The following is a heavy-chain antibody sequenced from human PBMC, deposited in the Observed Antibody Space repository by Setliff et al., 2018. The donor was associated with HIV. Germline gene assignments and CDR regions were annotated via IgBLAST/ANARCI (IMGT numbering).Heavy chain of an antibody. CDR3: ARDLGYSYPHGLDY. CDR2: IIPIFGTA. D-gene: IGHD5-18*01. J-gene: IGHJ4*02. V-gene: IGHV1-69*05. CDR1: GGTFSSYA. Sequence: ASVKVSCKASGGTFSSYAISWVRQAPGQGLEWMRGIIPIFGTANYAQKFQGRVTITTDESTSTAYMELRSLRSEDTAVYYCARDLGYSYPHGLDYWGQGTLVTVSA.